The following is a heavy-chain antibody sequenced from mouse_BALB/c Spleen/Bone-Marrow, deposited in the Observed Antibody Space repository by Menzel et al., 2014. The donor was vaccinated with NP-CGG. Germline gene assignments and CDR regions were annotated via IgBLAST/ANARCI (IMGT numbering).Heavy chain of an antibody. CDR1: GYTFSSYW. D-gene: IGHD2-1*01. CDR3: ARDRFYYGNYEFVY. Sequence: QVLLQQSGTELVKPGAPVNLSCKASGYTFSSYWMNWVKQRPGRGFERIGRLDPSDSETYYNQKFKDKATLTVDKSSSTAYIQLSSLTAEDTAVYYCARDRFYYGNYEFVYWGQGTLVSVTA. J-gene: IGHJ3*01. CDR2: LDPSDSET. V-gene: IGHV1-69*02.